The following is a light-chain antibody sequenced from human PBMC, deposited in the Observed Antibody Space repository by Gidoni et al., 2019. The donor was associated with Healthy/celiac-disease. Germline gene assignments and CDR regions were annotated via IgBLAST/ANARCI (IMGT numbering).Light chain of an antibody. CDR2: AAS. J-gene: IGKJ3*01. Sequence: DIQMTQSPSSLSASVVDRVTITRRASQSNSSYLNWYHQKPGKAPKLLIYAASSLQSGVPSRFRGSGSGTDCTLTIRSLQPEDYASYYCQRSYSTLTFGPGTKVDIK. V-gene: IGKV1-39*01. CDR3: QRSYSTLT. CDR1: QSNSSY.